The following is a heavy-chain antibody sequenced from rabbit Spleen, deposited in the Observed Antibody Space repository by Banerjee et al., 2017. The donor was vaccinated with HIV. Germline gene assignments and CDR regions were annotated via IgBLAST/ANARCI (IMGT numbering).Heavy chain of an antibody. CDR3: ARNPVFSYSNL. D-gene: IGHD7-1*01. Sequence: QQQLEESGGGLVKPEGSLTLTCTASGFSFSNSDYICWVRQAPGKGLEWIACIYAGSSGFVGAAYFASWAIGRLTISKTSSTAVALQMTSLTAADTATYFCARNPVFSYSNLWGPGTLVTVS. J-gene: IGHJ4*01. V-gene: IGHV1S45*01. CDR2: IYAGSSGFVGAA. CDR1: GFSFSNSDY.